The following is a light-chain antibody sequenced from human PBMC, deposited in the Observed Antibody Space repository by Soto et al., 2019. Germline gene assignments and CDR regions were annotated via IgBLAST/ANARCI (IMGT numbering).Light chain of an antibody. J-gene: IGKJ1*01. CDR3: QHYNSYSEA. Sequence: DIQMTQSPSTLSASVGDRVTITCRASQSISSSLAWYQQKPGKAPKLLIYKASSLESGVPSRFSGSGSGTDFTLTISSLQPEDFATYYCQHYNSYSEAFGQGTKVDIK. CDR1: QSISSS. CDR2: KAS. V-gene: IGKV1-5*03.